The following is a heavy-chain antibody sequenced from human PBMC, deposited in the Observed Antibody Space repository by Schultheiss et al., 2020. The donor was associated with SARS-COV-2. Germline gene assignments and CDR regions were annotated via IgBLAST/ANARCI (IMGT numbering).Heavy chain of an antibody. CDR1: GYTFTSYY. V-gene: IGHV1-2*02. D-gene: IGHD6-13*01. J-gene: IGHJ6*02. CDR2: INPNSGGT. Sequence: ASVKVSCKASGYTFTSYYMHWVRQAPGQGLEWMGWINPNSGGTNYAQKFQGRVTMTRDTSISTAYMELSRLRSEDTAVYYCARDLKNHMLVSNYYYYGMDVWGQGTTVTVSS. CDR3: ARDLKNHMLVSNYYYYGMDV.